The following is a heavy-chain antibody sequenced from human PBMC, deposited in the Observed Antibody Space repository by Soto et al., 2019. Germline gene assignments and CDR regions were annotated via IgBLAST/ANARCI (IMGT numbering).Heavy chain of an antibody. J-gene: IGHJ4*02. Sequence: EVQLLESGGGLVQPGGSLRLSCVVSGFTFSSYVMSWVRQAPGKGLEWVSCISGSTGSTYYSDSVKGRFTISRDNSENTLFLQMNSLRAEDTAVYYCAKSSSVNGPCDFWGQGTLVTVSS. CDR1: GFTFSSYV. D-gene: IGHD6-6*01. V-gene: IGHV3-23*01. CDR2: ISGSTGST. CDR3: AKSSSVNGPCDF.